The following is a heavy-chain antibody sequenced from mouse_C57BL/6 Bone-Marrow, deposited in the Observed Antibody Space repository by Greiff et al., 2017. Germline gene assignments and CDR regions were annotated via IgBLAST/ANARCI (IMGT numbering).Heavy chain of an antibody. V-gene: IGHV5-12*01. Sequence: EVKLEESGGGLVQPGGSLKLSCAASGFTFSDYYMYWVRQTPEKRLEWVAYISNGGGSTYYPDTVKGRFTISRDNAKNTLYLQMSRLKSEDTAMYYCARQGVYPFDYWGQGTTLTVSS. J-gene: IGHJ2*01. CDR2: ISNGGGST. CDR3: ARQGVYPFDY. D-gene: IGHD1-1*01. CDR1: GFTFSDYY.